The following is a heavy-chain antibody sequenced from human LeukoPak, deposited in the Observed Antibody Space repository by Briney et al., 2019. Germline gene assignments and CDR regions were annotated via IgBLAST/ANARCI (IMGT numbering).Heavy chain of an antibody. CDR3: AKDRGYSYGPDQYYFDY. J-gene: IGHJ4*02. V-gene: IGHV3-30-3*01. D-gene: IGHD5-18*01. CDR2: ISYDGSNK. Sequence: GRSLRLSCAASGFTFSSYAMHWVRQAPGKGLEWVAVISYDGSNKYYADSVKGRFTISRDNSKNTLYLQMNSLRAEDTAVYYCAKDRGYSYGPDQYYFDYWGQGTLVTVSS. CDR1: GFTFSSYA.